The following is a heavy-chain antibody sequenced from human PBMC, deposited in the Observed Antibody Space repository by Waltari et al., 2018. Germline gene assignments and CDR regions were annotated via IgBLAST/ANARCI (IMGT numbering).Heavy chain of an antibody. Sequence: QLQLQESGPGLVKTSETLSLTCSVSGDSITSNRHYWGWIRQPPGQGLEWIGTLSYSGTTYISPSLKSRVTLSRDTSRNQLSLELGSVTATDTAMYYCATYIGASVGTAAFDVWGQGTMVNVSS. V-gene: IGHV4-39*01. D-gene: IGHD5-12*01. J-gene: IGHJ3*01. CDR1: GDSITSNRHY. CDR3: ATYIGASVGTAAFDV. CDR2: LSYSGTT.